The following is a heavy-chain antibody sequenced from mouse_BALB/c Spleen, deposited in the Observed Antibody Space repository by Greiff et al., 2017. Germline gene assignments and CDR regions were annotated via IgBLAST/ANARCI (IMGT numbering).Heavy chain of an antibody. D-gene: IGHD2-1*01. CDR3: ARRNGNYGGYWYFDV. Sequence: EVKLVDSGPGLVKPSQSLSLTCTVTGYSITSDYAWNWIRQFPGNKLEWMGYISYSGSTSYNPSLKSRISITRDTSKNQFFLQLNSVTTEDTATYYCARRNGNYGGYWYFDVWGAGTTVTVSS. CDR2: ISYSGST. CDR1: GYSITSDYA. J-gene: IGHJ1*01. V-gene: IGHV3-2*02.